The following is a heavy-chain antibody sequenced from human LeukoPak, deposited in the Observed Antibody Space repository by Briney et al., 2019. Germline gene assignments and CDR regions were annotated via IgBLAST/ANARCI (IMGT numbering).Heavy chain of an antibody. CDR3: ARGNGGWHGLDWFDP. V-gene: IGHV1-2*02. D-gene: IGHD6-19*01. CDR1: GYTFTGYY. J-gene: IGHJ5*02. Sequence: ASVKVSCKASGYTFTGYYMHWVRQAPGQGLEWMGWINPNSGGTNYAQKFQGRVTMTRGTSISTAYMELSRLRSDDTAVYYCARGNGGWHGLDWFDPWGQGTLVTVSS. CDR2: INPNSGGT.